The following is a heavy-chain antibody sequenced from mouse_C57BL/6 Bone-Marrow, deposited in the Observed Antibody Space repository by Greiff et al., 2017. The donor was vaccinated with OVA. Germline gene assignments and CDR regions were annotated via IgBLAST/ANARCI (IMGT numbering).Heavy chain of an antibody. Sequence: EVNVVESGGDLVKPGGSLKLSCAASGFTFSSYGMSWVRQTPDKRLEWVATISSGGSYTYYPDSVKGRFTISRDNAKNTLYLQMSSLKSEDTAMYYCARPRLPLSLFAYWGQGTLVTVSA. CDR1: GFTFSSYG. J-gene: IGHJ3*01. D-gene: IGHD6-1*01. CDR3: ARPRLPLSLFAY. V-gene: IGHV5-6*01. CDR2: ISSGGSYT.